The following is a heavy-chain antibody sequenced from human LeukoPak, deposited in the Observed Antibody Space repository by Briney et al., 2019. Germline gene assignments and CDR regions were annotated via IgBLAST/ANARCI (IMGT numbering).Heavy chain of an antibody. D-gene: IGHD5-18*01. CDR1: GGSISSYY. V-gene: IGHV4-59*01. CDR2: IYYSGST. J-gene: IGHJ4*02. Sequence: SETLSLTCTVSGGSISSYYWSWVRQPPGKGLGWIGYIYYSGSTNYNPSLKSRVTISVDTSKNQFSLKLSSVTAADTAVYYCARVVDTAMAFDYWGQGTLVTVSS. CDR3: ARVVDTAMAFDY.